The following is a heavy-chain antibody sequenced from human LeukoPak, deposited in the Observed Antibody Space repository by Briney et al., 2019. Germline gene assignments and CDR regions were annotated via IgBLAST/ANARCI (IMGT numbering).Heavy chain of an antibody. CDR3: AKEGGGYYYDSSAPMWDY. Sequence: GGSLRLSCAASGFTFSSYAMSWVRQAPGKGLEWVSAISGSGGSTYYADSVKGRFTISRDNSKNTLYLQMNSLRAEDTAVYYCAKEGGGYYYDSSAPMWDYWGQGTLVTVSS. V-gene: IGHV3-23*01. D-gene: IGHD3-22*01. J-gene: IGHJ4*02. CDR2: ISGSGGST. CDR1: GFTFSSYA.